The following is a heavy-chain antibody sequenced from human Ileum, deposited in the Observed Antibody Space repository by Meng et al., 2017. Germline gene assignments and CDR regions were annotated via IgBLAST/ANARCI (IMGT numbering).Heavy chain of an antibody. V-gene: IGHV4-4*07. D-gene: IGHD1-1*01. Sequence: QGQRQESGPGLVKPSETLSLTCTVSGGSISGYFWSWIRQPAGKGLEWIGRLYTSGITNYNPSLKSRVTMSVDTSKSQFSLNLTSVTAADTAIYYCAREKQQLGFDSWGQGTLVTVSS. J-gene: IGHJ4*02. CDR3: AREKQQLGFDS. CDR1: GGSISGYF. CDR2: LYTSGIT.